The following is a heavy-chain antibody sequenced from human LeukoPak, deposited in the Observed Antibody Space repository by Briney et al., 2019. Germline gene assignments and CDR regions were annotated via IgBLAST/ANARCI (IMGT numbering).Heavy chain of an antibody. D-gene: IGHD3-22*01. CDR3: ARGGTYYYDSSGYYGWFDP. V-gene: IGHV4-59*08. Sequence: PSETLSLTCTVSGGSISSYYWSWIRQPPGKGLEWIGYIYYSGSTNYNSSLKSRVTISVDTSKNQFSLKLSSVTAADTAVYYCARGGTYYYDSSGYYGWFDPWGQGTLVTVSS. J-gene: IGHJ5*02. CDR2: IYYSGST. CDR1: GGSISSYY.